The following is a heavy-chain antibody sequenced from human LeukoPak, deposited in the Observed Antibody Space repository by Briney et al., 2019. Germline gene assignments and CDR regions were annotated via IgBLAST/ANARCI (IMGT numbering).Heavy chain of an antibody. Sequence: GGSLRLSCVASGFTFSSYAMSWVRQAPGKGLEWVSAIGGSGGSTYYADSVKGRFTISRDNSKNTLFLQMNSLRAEDTAVYYCARLAVTTQDYYYYCMDVWGEGTTVTVSS. CDR1: GFTFSSYA. CDR3: ARLAVTTQDYYYYCMDV. J-gene: IGHJ6*04. V-gene: IGHV3-23*01. CDR2: IGGSGGST. D-gene: IGHD4-17*01.